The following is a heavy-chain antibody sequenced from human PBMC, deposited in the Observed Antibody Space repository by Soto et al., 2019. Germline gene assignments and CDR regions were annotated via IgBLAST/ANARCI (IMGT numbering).Heavy chain of an antibody. CDR2: IIPILGIA. CDR3: ALTRPPEYYFDY. V-gene: IGHV1-69*02. Sequence: QVQLVQSGAEVKKPGSSVKVSCKASGGTFSSYTISWVRQAPGQGLEWMGRIIPILGIANYAQKFQGRVTITADKSTSTAYMELSSLRSEDTAVYYCALTRPPEYYFDYWGQGTLVTVSS. CDR1: GGTFSSYT. J-gene: IGHJ4*02. D-gene: IGHD2-21*02.